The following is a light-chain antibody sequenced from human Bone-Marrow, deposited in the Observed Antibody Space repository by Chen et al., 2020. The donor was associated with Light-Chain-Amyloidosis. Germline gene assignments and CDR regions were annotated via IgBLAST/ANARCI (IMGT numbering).Light chain of an antibody. CDR1: SGDFGTYNY. V-gene: IGLV2-14*01. CDR3: SSFTSSSSYV. J-gene: IGLJ1*01. Sequence: QSALTQPASVSGSPGQSIPIPCTGTSGDFGTYNYVSWYQQHPGKAPKVMSYAVRNRPSGVTNRFAGSKSGNTASLTISGLQAEDEADYYCSSFTSSSSYVFGPGTKVTVL. CDR2: AVR.